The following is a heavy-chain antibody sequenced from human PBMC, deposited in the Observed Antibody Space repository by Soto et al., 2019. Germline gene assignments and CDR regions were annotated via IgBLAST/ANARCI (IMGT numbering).Heavy chain of an antibody. CDR2: IDPSGGDT. Sequence: QVQLVQSGAEVRKPGASVKVSCKASGYTFNRHYIQWVRQAPGQGLEWMGMIDPSGGDTNYAKKCQGRVTLTSDTSTSTVYMELSSLRSEDTAVYYCAKRRGVRLTRSSFDYWGPGTLVIVSS. J-gene: IGHJ4*02. CDR3: AKRRGVRLTRSSFDY. V-gene: IGHV1-46*03. CDR1: GYTFNRHY. D-gene: IGHD3-10*01.